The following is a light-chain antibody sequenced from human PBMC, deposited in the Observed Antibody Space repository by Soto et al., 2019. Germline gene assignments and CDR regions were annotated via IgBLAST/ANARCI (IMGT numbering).Light chain of an antibody. J-gene: IGKJ5*01. V-gene: IGKV1-8*01. Sequence: AIRMTQSPSSFSASTGDRVTITCRASQGISSYLAWYQQKPGKAPKLQIYAASTLQSGDPSRFSGSGSGTDFTLTISCLQSEDFATYYCQQYYSYPSITFGQGTRLEIK. CDR3: QQYYSYPSIT. CDR1: QGISSY. CDR2: AAS.